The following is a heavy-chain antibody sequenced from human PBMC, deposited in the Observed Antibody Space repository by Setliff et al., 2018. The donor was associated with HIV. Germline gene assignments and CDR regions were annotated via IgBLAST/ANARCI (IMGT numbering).Heavy chain of an antibody. J-gene: IGHJ5*02. D-gene: IGHD3-10*01. CDR1: GSSISSTSYY. CDR3: VRSRITMVRGVIIGHNWFDP. Sequence: SETLSLTCTVSGSSISSTSYYWGWIRQPPGKGLEWIGSVYNSGSTYYNPSLKSRVTIAVGSSKNQFSLKLSSVTAADTALYYCVRSRITMVRGVIIGHNWFDPWGQGILVTVSS. CDR2: VYNSGST. V-gene: IGHV4-39*01.